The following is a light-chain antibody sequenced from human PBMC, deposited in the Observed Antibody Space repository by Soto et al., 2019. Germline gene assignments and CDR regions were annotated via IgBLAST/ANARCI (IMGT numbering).Light chain of an antibody. CDR3: GTWDSSLSAVV. J-gene: IGLJ2*01. CDR2: DNN. CDR1: SSNIGNNY. Sequence: QSVLTQPPSVSAAPGQKVTISCSGSSSNIGNNYVSWYQQLPGTAPKLLLYDNNKRPSGIPDRFSGSKSGTSATLGITGLQTGDEADYYCGTWDSSLSAVVFGGGTKVTFL. V-gene: IGLV1-51*01.